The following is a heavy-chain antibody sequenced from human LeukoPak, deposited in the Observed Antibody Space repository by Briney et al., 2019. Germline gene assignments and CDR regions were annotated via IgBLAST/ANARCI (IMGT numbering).Heavy chain of an antibody. CDR1: GFTFSKNW. D-gene: IGHD3-10*01. CDR3: AREGYYGSGSPPSLYFDY. J-gene: IGHJ4*02. Sequence: GGSLRLSRVASGFTFSKNWMHWVRPAPGKGLEWVAVTSSDLNVKLYADSVKGRFTISRDNSRSTLYLQMNSLRPEDTAIYYCAREGYYGSGSPPSLYFDYWGQGTLVTVSS. CDR2: TSSDLNVK. V-gene: IGHV3-30*03.